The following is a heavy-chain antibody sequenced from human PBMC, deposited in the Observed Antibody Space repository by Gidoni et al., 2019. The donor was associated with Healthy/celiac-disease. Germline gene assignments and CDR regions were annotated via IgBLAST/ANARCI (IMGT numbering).Heavy chain of an antibody. CDR1: GFTFSSYG. CDR3: ARGGGSSGWYTDY. J-gene: IGHJ4*02. CDR2: IWYDGSNK. V-gene: IGHV3-33*01. Sequence: QVQLVESGGGVVQPGRSLSLSCAASGFTFSSYGMHWVRQAPGKGLEWVAVIWYDGSNKYYADSVKGRFTISRDNSKNTLYLQMNSLRAEDTAVYYCARGGGSSGWYTDYWGQGTLVTVSS. D-gene: IGHD6-19*01.